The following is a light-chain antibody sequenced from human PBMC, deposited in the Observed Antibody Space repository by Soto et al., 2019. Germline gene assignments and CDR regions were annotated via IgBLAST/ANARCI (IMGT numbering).Light chain of an antibody. CDR2: AAS. CDR3: QQYYSYPIT. V-gene: IGKV1-8*01. J-gene: IGKJ5*01. CDR1: QGISSY. Sequence: WMTHSPSLLSASTGDRVTITCRASQGISSYLAWYQQKPGKAPKLLIYAASTLQSGVPSRFSGSGSGTDFTLTISCLQSEDFATYYCQQYYSYPITFGQGTRLEI.